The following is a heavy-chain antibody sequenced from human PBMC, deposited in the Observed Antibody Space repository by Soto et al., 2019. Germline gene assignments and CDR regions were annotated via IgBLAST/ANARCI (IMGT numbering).Heavy chain of an antibody. D-gene: IGHD2-21*02. CDR2: IYYSGST. Sequence: SETLSLTCTVSGGSIISYYWSWIRQPPGKGLEWIGYIYYSGSTNYNPSLKSRVTISVDTSKNQFSLKLSSVTAADTAVYYCARLATDCGGDCYSGQLDYWGQGTLVTVSS. J-gene: IGHJ4*02. CDR3: ARLATDCGGDCYSGQLDY. CDR1: GGSIISYY. V-gene: IGHV4-59*08.